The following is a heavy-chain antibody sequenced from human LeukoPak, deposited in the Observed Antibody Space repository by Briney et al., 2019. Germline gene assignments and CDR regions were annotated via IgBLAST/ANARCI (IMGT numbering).Heavy chain of an antibody. D-gene: IGHD4-17*01. J-gene: IGHJ5*02. CDR2: IIPIFGTA. V-gene: IGHV1-69*13. Sequence: ASVKVCCKASGGTFSSYAISWVRQAPGQGLEWMGGIIPIFGTANYAQKFQGRVTITADESTSTAYMELSSLRSEDTAVYYCARNYGDYSYNWFDPWGQGTLVTVSS. CDR1: GGTFSSYA. CDR3: ARNYGDYSYNWFDP.